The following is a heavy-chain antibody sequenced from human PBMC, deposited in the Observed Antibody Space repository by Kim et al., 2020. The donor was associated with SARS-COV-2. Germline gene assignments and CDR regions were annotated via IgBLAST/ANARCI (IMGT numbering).Heavy chain of an antibody. D-gene: IGHD4-4*01. CDR3: LRDMNPTVSAY. V-gene: IGHV1-3*01. J-gene: IGHJ4*02. Sequence: ASVKVSCKAPGYTFKTYPIHWLRQAPGQTLEWMGWVNAANDQTKYSQKFQARIPISRDTSANTAYMELRSLTPKDTPFYYCLRDMNPTVSAYWGRGTLV. CDR1: GYTFKTYP. CDR2: VNAANDQT.